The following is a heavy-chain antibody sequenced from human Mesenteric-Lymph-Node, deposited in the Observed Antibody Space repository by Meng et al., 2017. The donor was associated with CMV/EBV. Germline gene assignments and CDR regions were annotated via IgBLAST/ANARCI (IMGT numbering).Heavy chain of an antibody. CDR1: GDSVGRNDW. CDR3: ARRIVPAAFRA. CDR2: FYHTENT. D-gene: IGHD2-2*01. J-gene: IGHJ4*02. V-gene: IGHV4-4*02. Sequence: LTCAVSGDSVGRNDWWSWVRQPPGKGLEWIGEFYHTENTNYNPSLKSRVTISVDISKNQFSLTLTSVTAADTAIYYCARRIVPAAFRAWGQGTLVTVSS.